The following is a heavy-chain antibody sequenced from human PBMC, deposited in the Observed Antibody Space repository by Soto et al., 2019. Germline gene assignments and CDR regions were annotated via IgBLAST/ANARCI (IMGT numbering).Heavy chain of an antibody. CDR3: ARDQRRGLKSLYYYYGMDV. CDR1: GYTFTGYY. V-gene: IGHV1-2*02. Sequence: ASVKVSCKASGYTFTGYYMHWVRQAPGQGLEWMGWINPNSGGTNYAQKFQGRVTMTRDTSISTAYMELSRLRSDDTAVYYCARDQRRGLKSLYYYYGMDVWGQGTTVTVSS. CDR2: INPNSGGT. D-gene: IGHD3-10*01. J-gene: IGHJ6*02.